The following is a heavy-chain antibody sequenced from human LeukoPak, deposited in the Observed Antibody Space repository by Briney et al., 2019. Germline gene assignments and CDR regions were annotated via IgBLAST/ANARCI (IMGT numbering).Heavy chain of an antibody. CDR3: TRYYDFWSGYYNYFDY. V-gene: IGHV3-49*04. CDR1: GFTFGDYA. Sequence: PGGSLRLSCTASGFTFGDYAMSWVRQAPGKGLEWVGFIRSKAYGVTTEYAASVKGRFTISRDDSKSIAYLQMNSLKTEDTAVYYCTRYYDFWSGYYNYFDYWGQGTLVTVSS. CDR2: IRSKAYGVTT. J-gene: IGHJ4*02. D-gene: IGHD3-3*01.